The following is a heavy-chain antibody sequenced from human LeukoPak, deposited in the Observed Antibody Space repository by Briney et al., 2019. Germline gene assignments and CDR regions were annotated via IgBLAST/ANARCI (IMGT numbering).Heavy chain of an antibody. CDR1: GGSISGYY. Sequence: PSETLSLTCTVSGGSISGYYWSWIRQPPGKGLEWIGYIYYSGSTNYNPSLKSRVTISVDTSKNQFSLKLSSVTAADTAVYYCARVGGDYGMDVWGQGTTVTVSS. CDR3: ARVGGDYGMDV. V-gene: IGHV4-59*01. D-gene: IGHD3-16*01. J-gene: IGHJ6*02. CDR2: IYYSGST.